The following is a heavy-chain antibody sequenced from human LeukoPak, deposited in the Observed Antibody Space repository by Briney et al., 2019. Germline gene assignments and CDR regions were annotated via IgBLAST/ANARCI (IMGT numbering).Heavy chain of an antibody. CDR3: ARLGVYYYDSSGYYGRRRYYFDY. J-gene: IGHJ4*02. CDR2: INHSGST. Sequence: KASETLSLTCTVSGGSISSYYWSWIRQPAGKGLEWIGEINHSGSTNYNPSLKSRVTISVDTSKNQFSLKLSSVTAADTAVYYCARLGVYYYDSSGYYGRRRYYFDYWGQGTLVTVSS. CDR1: GGSISSYY. V-gene: IGHV4-34*01. D-gene: IGHD3-22*01.